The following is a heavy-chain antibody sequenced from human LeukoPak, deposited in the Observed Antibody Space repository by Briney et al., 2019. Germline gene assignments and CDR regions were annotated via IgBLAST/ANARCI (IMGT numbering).Heavy chain of an antibody. V-gene: IGHV3-23*01. CDR2: LSGSGGGT. J-gene: IGHJ4*02. D-gene: IGHD3-10*01. Sequence: GGSLRLSCAVSGITLSNDGMSWVRQAPGKGLEWVAGLSGSGGGTNYADSVQGRFTISRDNPKNTLYLQMNSLRAEDTAVYFCAKRGVVIRVFLVGFHKEAYYFDSWGQGALVTVSS. CDR3: AKRGVVIRVFLVGFHKEAYYFDS. CDR1: GITLSNDG.